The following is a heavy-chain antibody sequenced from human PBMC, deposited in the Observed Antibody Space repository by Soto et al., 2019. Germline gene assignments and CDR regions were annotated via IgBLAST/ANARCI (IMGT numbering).Heavy chain of an antibody. D-gene: IGHD4-4*01. CDR2: ISGSGGST. CDR3: AKDSFPLGSTVTKVDV. J-gene: IGHJ6*04. V-gene: IGHV3-23*01. CDR1: GFTFSSYA. Sequence: GGSLRLSCAASGFTFSSYAMSWVRQAPGKGLEWVSAISGSGGSTYYADSVKGRFTISRDNSKNTLYLQMNSLRAEDTAVYYCAKDSFPLGSTVTKVDVWGKGTTVTVSS.